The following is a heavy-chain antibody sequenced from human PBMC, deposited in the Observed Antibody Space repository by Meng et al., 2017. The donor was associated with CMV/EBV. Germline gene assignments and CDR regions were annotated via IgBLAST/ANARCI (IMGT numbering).Heavy chain of an antibody. CDR3: ARDYPLRSYVGYGMDV. CDR1: RFTFSSYS. Sequence: GESLKISCAASRFTFSSYSMNWVRQAPGKGLEWVSSISSSSSYIYYADSVKGRFTISRDNAKNSLYLQMNSLRAEDTAVYYCARDYPLRSYVGYGMDVWGQGTTVTVSS. D-gene: IGHD3-3*01. V-gene: IGHV3-21*01. J-gene: IGHJ6*02. CDR2: ISSSSSYI.